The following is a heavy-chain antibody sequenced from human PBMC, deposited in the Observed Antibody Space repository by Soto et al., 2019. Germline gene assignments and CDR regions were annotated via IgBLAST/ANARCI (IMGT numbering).Heavy chain of an antibody. V-gene: IGHV1-2*04. CDR2: INPNSGGT. CDR1: GYTFTGYY. D-gene: IGHD3-22*01. Sequence: ASVKVSCKASGYTFTGYYMHCVRQAPGQGLEWMGWINPNSGGTNYAQKFQGWVTMTRDTSISTAYMELSRLGSDDTAVYYCAREGNEYYYDGSGYHAVWFDPLGQGNLLTVSS. J-gene: IGHJ5*02. CDR3: AREGNEYYYDGSGYHAVWFDP.